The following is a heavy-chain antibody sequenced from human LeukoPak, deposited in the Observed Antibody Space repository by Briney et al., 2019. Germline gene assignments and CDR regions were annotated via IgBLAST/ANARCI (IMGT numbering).Heavy chain of an antibody. CDR1: GGSISTYC. V-gene: IGHV4-59*01. Sequence: PSETLSLTCTVSGGSISTYCWSWIRQPPGKGLEWIGYVYYSGTTNYKYKSSLKSRVTISVDTSKNQFSLRLSSVTAADTAVYYCARSDRDLWYFDLWGRGTLVTVSS. CDR2: VYYSGTT. CDR3: ARSDRDLWYFDL. J-gene: IGHJ2*01.